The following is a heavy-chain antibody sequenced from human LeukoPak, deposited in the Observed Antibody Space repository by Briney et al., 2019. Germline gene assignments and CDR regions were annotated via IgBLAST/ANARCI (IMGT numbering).Heavy chain of an antibody. Sequence: ASVEVSCKASGYTFTSYDINWVQQATGQGLEWMGWMNPNSGNTGYAQKFQGRVTITRNTSISTAYMELSSLRSEDTAVYYCAREIGYCSSTSCYKDDAFDIWGQGTMVTVSS. CDR1: GYTFTSYD. CDR2: MNPNSGNT. D-gene: IGHD2-2*02. V-gene: IGHV1-8*03. J-gene: IGHJ3*02. CDR3: AREIGYCSSTSCYKDDAFDI.